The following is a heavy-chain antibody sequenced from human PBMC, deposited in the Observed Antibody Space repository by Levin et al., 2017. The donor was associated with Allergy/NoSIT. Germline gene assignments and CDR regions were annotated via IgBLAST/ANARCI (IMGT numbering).Heavy chain of an antibody. CDR2: ISSTGNVI. Sequence: ETLSLTCAASGFSFSSYSMHWVRQAPGKGLEWVSYISSTGNVIYYAGSVKGRFTISRDNAKNSLYLQMNSLRAEDTALYYCARGLWGSFEYWGQGTLVTVSS. CDR3: ARGLWGSFEY. D-gene: IGHD7-27*01. J-gene: IGHJ4*02. V-gene: IGHV3-48*01. CDR1: GFSFSSYS.